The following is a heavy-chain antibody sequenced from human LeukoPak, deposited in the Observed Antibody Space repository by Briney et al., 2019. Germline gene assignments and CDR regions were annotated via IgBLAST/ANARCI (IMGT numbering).Heavy chain of an antibody. V-gene: IGHV4-61*02. CDR2: IYTSGST. D-gene: IGHD3-9*01. J-gene: IGHJ4*02. Sequence: SQTLSLTCTVSGGSISSGSYYWSWIRQPAGKGLEWIGRIYTSGSTNYNPSLKSRATISVDTSKNQFSLKLSSVTAADTAVYYCANTYYDILTGHYFDYWGQGTLVTVSS. CDR3: ANTYYDILTGHYFDY. CDR1: GGSISSGSYY.